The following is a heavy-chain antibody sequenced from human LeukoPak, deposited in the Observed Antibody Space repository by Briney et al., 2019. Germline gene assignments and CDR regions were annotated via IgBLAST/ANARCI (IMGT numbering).Heavy chain of an antibody. V-gene: IGHV4-59*01. CDR1: GGSLSSYY. Sequence: SETLSLTCTVSGGSLSSYYWSWIRQPPGKVLEWIGYIYYSGSTNYNPSLKSRVTISVDTSKNQSSLKLSSVTAAATAVYCCAREVPIVEEYWYFDLWGRGTLVTVSS. D-gene: IGHD3-22*01. CDR3: AREVPIVEEYWYFDL. J-gene: IGHJ2*01. CDR2: IYYSGST.